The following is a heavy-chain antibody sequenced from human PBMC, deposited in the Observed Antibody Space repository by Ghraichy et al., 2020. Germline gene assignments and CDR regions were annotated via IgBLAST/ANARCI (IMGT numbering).Heavy chain of an antibody. CDR1: GGTFSSYA. Sequence: SVKVSCKASGGTFSSYAISWVRQAPGQGLEWMGGIIPIFGTANYAQKFQGRVTITADESTSTAYMELSSLRSEDTAVYYCAVRYCSSTSCYFAGLWFDPWGQGTLVTVSS. D-gene: IGHD2-2*01. CDR3: AVRYCSSTSCYFAGLWFDP. CDR2: IIPIFGTA. J-gene: IGHJ5*02. V-gene: IGHV1-69*13.